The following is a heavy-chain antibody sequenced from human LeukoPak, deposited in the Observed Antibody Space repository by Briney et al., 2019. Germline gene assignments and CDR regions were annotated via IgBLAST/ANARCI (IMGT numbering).Heavy chain of an antibody. V-gene: IGHV3-33*01. CDR1: GFTFSTYG. D-gene: IGHD3-3*01. Sequence: PGGSLRLSCAASGFTFSTYGMHWVRQAPGKGLEWVTVIWHDGSHKDYADSVKGRFTISRDNAKNSLYLQMNSLRAEDTAVYYCARVGPPDYSDFWSGFGNYYYYGMDVWGQGTTVTVSS. CDR3: ARVGPPDYSDFWSGFGNYYYYGMDV. J-gene: IGHJ6*02. CDR2: IWHDGSHK.